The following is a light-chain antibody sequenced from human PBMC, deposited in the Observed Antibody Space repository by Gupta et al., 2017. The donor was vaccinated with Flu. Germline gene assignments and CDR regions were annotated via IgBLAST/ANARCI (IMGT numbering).Light chain of an antibody. Sequence: LRERWTINGKASQSCRDNASDRDYLAWYQQKPGQPPKLLRSCASSRDTGVPDRFSGSGSGTDFTLTIASLQAEDFAVYYCQQRDKFPFTFGRGTKVDIK. J-gene: IGKJ3*01. CDR1: QSCRDNASDRDY. CDR3: QQRDKFPFT. CDR2: CAS. V-gene: IGKV4-1*01.